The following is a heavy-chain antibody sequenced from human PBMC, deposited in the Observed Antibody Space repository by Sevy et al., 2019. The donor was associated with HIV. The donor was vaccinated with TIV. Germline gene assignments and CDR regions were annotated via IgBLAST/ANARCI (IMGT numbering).Heavy chain of an antibody. J-gene: IGHJ3*02. CDR1: GFTFSDYY. V-gene: IGHV3-11*06. CDR3: ARVGSGDRDGAFDI. Sequence: GGSLRLSCAASGFTFSDYYMSWIRQAPGKGLEWVSYISSGSSYTNYADSVKGRFTISRDNAKNSLYLQMNSLRAEDTAVYYCARVGSGDRDGAFDIWGQGTMVTVSS. D-gene: IGHD2-21*01. CDR2: ISSGSSYT.